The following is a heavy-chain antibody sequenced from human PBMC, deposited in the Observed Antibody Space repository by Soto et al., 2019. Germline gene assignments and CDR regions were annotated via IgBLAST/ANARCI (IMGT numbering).Heavy chain of an antibody. CDR3: ARGSFADAFDI. Sequence: SVNVACKASGGTLSRYTISWVRQAPGQGLEWMGRIIPILGIANYAQKFQGRVTITADKSTSTAYMELSSLRSEDTAVYYCARGSFADAFDIWGQGTMVTVSS. J-gene: IGHJ3*02. CDR1: GGTLSRYT. V-gene: IGHV1-69*02. CDR2: IIPILGIA.